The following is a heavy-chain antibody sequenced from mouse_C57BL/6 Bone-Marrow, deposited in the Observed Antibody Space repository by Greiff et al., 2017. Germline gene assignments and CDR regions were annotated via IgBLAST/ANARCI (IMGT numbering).Heavy chain of an antibody. D-gene: IGHD2-10*02. CDR1: GFNIKDDY. V-gene: IGHV14-4*01. Sequence: EVKLLESGAELVRPGASVKLSCTASGFNIKDDYMHWVKQRPEQGLEWIGWIDPENGDTEYASKFQGKATITADTSSNTAYLQLSSLTSEDTAVYYCTTGRYGTWFAYWGQGTLVTVSA. CDR3: TTGRYGTWFAY. CDR2: IDPENGDT. J-gene: IGHJ3*01.